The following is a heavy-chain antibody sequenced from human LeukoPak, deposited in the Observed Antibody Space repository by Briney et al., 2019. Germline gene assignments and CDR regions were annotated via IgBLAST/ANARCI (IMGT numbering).Heavy chain of an antibody. Sequence: GGSLRLSCAASGFTFSSYWMSWVRQAPGKGLEWVANIKQDGSEKYYVDSVKGRFTISRDNAKNSLYLQMNSLRAEDTAVYYCTSPPIYCSSTSCWFDPWGQGTLVTVSS. CDR1: GFTFSSYW. J-gene: IGHJ5*02. CDR2: IKQDGSEK. V-gene: IGHV3-7*01. D-gene: IGHD2-2*01. CDR3: TSPPIYCSSTSCWFDP.